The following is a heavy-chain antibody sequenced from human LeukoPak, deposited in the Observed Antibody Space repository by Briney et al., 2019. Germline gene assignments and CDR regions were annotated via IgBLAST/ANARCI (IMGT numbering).Heavy chain of an antibody. CDR1: GYTFTSYD. CDR2: IIPIFGTA. Sequence: RWASVKVSCKASGYTFTSYDINWVRQATGQGLEWMGGIIPIFGTANYAQKFQGRVTITTDESTSTAYMELSSLRSEDTAVYYCAREFDPWGQGTLVTVSS. V-gene: IGHV1-69*05. CDR3: AREFDP. J-gene: IGHJ5*02.